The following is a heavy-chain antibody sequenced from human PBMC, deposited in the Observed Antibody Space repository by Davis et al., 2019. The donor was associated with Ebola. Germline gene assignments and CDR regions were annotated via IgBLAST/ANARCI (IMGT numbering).Heavy chain of an antibody. CDR3: ARHVNGDFWYFDI. J-gene: IGHJ2*01. CDR2: IYKIGRT. CDR1: GFTFTDYY. V-gene: IGHV3-53*01. D-gene: IGHD4-17*01. Sequence: GGSLRLSCAASGFTFTDYYRGWIRQPPGKGLEWVAVIYKIGRTYYADSVKGRLTISRDNSKNTVYLQMNSLRVEDTDMYYCARHVNGDFWYFDIWGRGTRVTVSS.